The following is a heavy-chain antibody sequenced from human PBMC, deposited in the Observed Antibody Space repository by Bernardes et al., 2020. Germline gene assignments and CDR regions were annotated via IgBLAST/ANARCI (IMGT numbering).Heavy chain of an antibody. D-gene: IGHD6-13*01. CDR1: GYPFTRYD. Sequence: ASVKVSCKASGYPFTRYDINWVRQVTGQGLEWMGYMNANDGHAGYAHKFQGRVTMTRDTSITTAYMELTGLTSDDTAVYFCSRGGDIAPGGRKEIDFWGQGTLVTVSS. CDR3: SRGGDIAPGGRKEIDF. CDR2: MNANDGHA. V-gene: IGHV1-8*01. J-gene: IGHJ4*02.